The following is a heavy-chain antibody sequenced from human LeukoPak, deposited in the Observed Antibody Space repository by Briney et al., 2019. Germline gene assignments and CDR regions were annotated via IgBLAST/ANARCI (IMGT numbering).Heavy chain of an antibody. J-gene: IGHJ4*02. CDR1: GGSFRSGSYY. Sequence: SETLSLTCTVSGGSFRSGSYYWSWIRQPAGKGLEWIGRIYTSGSTNYNPSLKSRVTISVDTSKNQFSLKLSSVTAADTAVYYCARGPSGYHFDYWGQGTLVTVSS. CDR3: ARGPSGYHFDY. V-gene: IGHV4-61*02. D-gene: IGHD3-22*01. CDR2: IYTSGST.